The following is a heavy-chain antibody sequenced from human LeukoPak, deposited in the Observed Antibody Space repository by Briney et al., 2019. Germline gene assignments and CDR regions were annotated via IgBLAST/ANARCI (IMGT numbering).Heavy chain of an antibody. D-gene: IGHD1-14*01. Sequence: PSETLSLTCTVSGGSISSSSYYWGWIRQTPGKGLEWIGRFYISGSTYYNPSLKSRVAMSVDTARNQFSLNLSSVTAADTAVYYCARDKPGIPDDGQTTQIRFDSWGQGTLVTVSS. V-gene: IGHV4-39*07. J-gene: IGHJ4*02. CDR3: ARDKPGIPDDGQTTQIRFDS. CDR2: FYISGST. CDR1: GGSISSSSYY.